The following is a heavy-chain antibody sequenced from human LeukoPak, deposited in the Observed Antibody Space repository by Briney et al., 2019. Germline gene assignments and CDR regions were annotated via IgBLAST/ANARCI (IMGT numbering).Heavy chain of an antibody. CDR1: GGTFSSYA. CDR3: ASRGDIVVVPAAIQEGAFDI. D-gene: IGHD2-2*02. V-gene: IGHV1-69*05. Sequence: SVKVSCKASGGTFSSYAISRVRQAPGQGLEWMGGIIPIFGTANYAQKFQGRVTITTDESTSTAYMEPSSLRSEDTAVYYCASRGDIVVVPAAIQEGAFDIWGQGTMVTVSS. J-gene: IGHJ3*02. CDR2: IIPIFGTA.